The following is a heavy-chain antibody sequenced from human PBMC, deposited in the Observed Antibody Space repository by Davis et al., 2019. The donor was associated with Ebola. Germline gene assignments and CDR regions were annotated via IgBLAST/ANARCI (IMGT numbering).Heavy chain of an antibody. D-gene: IGHD6-6*01. J-gene: IGHJ6*02. CDR3: ARERARYSSSWSGYYYYYYGMDV. Sequence: GGSLRLSCAASGFAVSSNYMSWVRQAPGKGLEWVSVIYSGGSTSYADSVTGRFTISRDNSKNTLYLQMNSLRAEDTAVYYCARERARYSSSWSGYYYYYYGMDVWGQGTTVTVSS. CDR1: GFAVSSNY. V-gene: IGHV3-66*01. CDR2: IYSGGST.